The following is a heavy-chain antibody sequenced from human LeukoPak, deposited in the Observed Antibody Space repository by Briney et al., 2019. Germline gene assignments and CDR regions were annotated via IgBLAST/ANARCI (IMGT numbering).Heavy chain of an antibody. J-gene: IGHJ4*02. Sequence: PGGSLRLSCAASGFTLSSYAMGWVRQAPGKGLEWVSAISGSGGSTYYADSVKGRFTISRDNSKNTLCLQMNSLRAEDTAVYYCAKATLVRGVITFDYWGQGTLVTVSS. CDR3: AKATLVRGVITFDY. V-gene: IGHV3-23*01. CDR1: GFTLSSYA. CDR2: ISGSGGST. D-gene: IGHD3-10*01.